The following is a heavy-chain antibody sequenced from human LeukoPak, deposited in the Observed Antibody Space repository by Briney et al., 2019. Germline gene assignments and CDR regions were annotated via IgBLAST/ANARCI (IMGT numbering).Heavy chain of an antibody. CDR2: IYHSGST. D-gene: IGHD4-23*01. J-gene: IGHJ4*02. CDR1: GGSISSSSYY. V-gene: IGHV4-39*07. Sequence: SETLSLTCTVSGGSISSSSYYWGCIRQPPGKYRECIGSIYHSGSTYYNPALKTRPTISGDTSKNHFSLNMSSVTAADTAMYYCARAVGTSRNFFDYWGQGTLVTVSS. CDR3: ARAVGTSRNFFDY.